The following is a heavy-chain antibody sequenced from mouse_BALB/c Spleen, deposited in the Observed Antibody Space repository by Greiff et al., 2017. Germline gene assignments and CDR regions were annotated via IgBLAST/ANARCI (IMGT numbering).Heavy chain of an antibody. D-gene: IGHD2-10*02. Sequence: VQLQQSGPELVKPGASVKISCKASGYAFSSSWMNWVKQRPGQGLEWIGRIYPGDGDTNYNGKFKGKATLTADKSSSTAYMQLSSLTSVDSAVYFCARSEYGYFDYWGQGTTLTVSS. J-gene: IGHJ2*01. V-gene: IGHV1-82*01. CDR1: GYAFSSSW. CDR2: IYPGDGDT. CDR3: ARSEYGYFDY.